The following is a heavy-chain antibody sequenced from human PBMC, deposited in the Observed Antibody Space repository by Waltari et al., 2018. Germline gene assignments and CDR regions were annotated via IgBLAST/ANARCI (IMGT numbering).Heavy chain of an antibody. CDR3: ATVDTAEDY. Sequence: QVQLVQSGAEVKKPGSSVKVSCKASGGTFSSYTISWVRQAPGQGLEWMGRIIPSLGISNYAQKFQGRVTITADKSTSTAYMELSSLRSEDTAVYYCATVDTAEDYWGQGTLVTVSS. CDR1: GGTFSSYT. J-gene: IGHJ4*02. D-gene: IGHD5-18*01. CDR2: IIPSLGIS. V-gene: IGHV1-69*02.